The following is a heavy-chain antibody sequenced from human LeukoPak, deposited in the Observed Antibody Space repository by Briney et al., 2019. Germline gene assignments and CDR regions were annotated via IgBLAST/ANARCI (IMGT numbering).Heavy chain of an antibody. Sequence: SETLSLTCTVSGGSISSYYWSWIRQPPGKGLEWIGYIYYSGSTNYNPSLRSRVTISVDTSKNQFSLKLSSGTAADRAVYYCARGGNYGDYDGYFDYWGQGTLVTVSS. D-gene: IGHD4-17*01. CDR1: GGSISSYY. V-gene: IGHV4-59*08. CDR2: IYYSGST. J-gene: IGHJ4*02. CDR3: ARGGNYGDYDGYFDY.